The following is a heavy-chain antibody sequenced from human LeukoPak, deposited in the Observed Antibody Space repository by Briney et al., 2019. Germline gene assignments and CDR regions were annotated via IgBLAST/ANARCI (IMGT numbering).Heavy chain of an antibody. J-gene: IGHJ4*02. CDR3: ARGRLGYYFDY. Sequence: GGSLRLSCAASGFTFSTYWMHWVRQAPGKGLVWVSRINSDGSSTTYADSVKGRFTISRDNAKNTLYLQMNSLRDEDTAVYYCARGRLGYYFDYWGQGTLVTVSS. V-gene: IGHV3-74*01. CDR2: INSDGSST. CDR1: GFTFSTYW. D-gene: IGHD5-12*01.